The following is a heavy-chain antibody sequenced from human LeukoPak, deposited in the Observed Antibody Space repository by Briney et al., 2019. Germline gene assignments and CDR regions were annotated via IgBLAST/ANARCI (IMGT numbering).Heavy chain of an antibody. D-gene: IGHD6-13*01. J-gene: IGHJ6*02. Sequence: ASVKVSCKASGYTFTSCGISWVRQAPGQGLEWMGWISAYNGNTNYAQKLQGRVTMTTDTSTSTAYMELRSLRSDDTAVYYCARGGYSSSWSRDYYYGMDVWGQGTTVTVSS. CDR3: ARGGYSSSWSRDYYYGMDV. CDR1: GYTFTSCG. CDR2: ISAYNGNT. V-gene: IGHV1-18*01.